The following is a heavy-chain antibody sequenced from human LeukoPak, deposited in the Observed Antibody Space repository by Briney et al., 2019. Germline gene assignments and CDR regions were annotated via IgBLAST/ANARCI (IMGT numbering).Heavy chain of an antibody. CDR2: INAGNGNT. D-gene: IGHD3-22*01. J-gene: IGHJ4*02. CDR3: ARDGNYDSSGYYAN. V-gene: IGHV1-3*03. CDR1: GYTFTSYA. Sequence: GASVKVSCKASGYTFTSYAMHWVRQAPGQRLEWMGWINAGNGNTKYSQEFQGRVTMTRDTSTSTVYMELSSLRSEDTAVYYCARDGNYDSSGYYANWGQGTLVTVSS.